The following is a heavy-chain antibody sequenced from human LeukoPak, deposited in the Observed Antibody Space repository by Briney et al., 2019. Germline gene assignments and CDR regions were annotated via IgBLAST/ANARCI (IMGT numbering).Heavy chain of an antibody. CDR3: ARGISGRNYYGSNWFDP. J-gene: IGHJ5*02. CDR2: IYYSGST. Sequence: PSETLSPTCTVSGGSISSSYYHWGWIRQPPWKGLEWIGSIYYSGSTNYNPSLRSRVTISLDTSKNQFSLKLSSVTAADTAVYYCARGISGRNYYGSNWFDPWGQGTLVTVSS. D-gene: IGHD1-26*01. CDR1: GGSISSSYYH. V-gene: IGHV4-39*07.